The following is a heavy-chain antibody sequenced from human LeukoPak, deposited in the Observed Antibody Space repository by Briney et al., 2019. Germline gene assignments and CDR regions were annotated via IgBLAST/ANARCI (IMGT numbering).Heavy chain of an antibody. Sequence: GGSLRLSCAASGFTFSSYSMNWVRQAPGKGLEWVSYIDSSSSTNYYADSVKGRFTISRDNSKNSLYLQMNSLTTEDTALYYCTKETTMIVGGQYFDYWGQGTLVTVSS. CDR1: GFTFSSYS. J-gene: IGHJ4*02. CDR2: IDSSSSTN. D-gene: IGHD3-22*01. V-gene: IGHV3-48*04. CDR3: TKETTMIVGGQYFDY.